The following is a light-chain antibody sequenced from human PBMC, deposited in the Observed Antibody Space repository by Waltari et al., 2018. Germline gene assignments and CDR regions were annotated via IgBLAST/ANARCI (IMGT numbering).Light chain of an antibody. CDR2: GST. Sequence: QSVLTQPPSVSGAPGQRVTISCTGSGSNIGAGYDVHWYQQLPRAAPKLLIYGSTSLPLGVPDRFFGSTSGTSAFLAITGLQAEDEADYYCQSYDTTLSVVFGGGTKLTVL. V-gene: IGLV1-40*01. CDR1: GSNIGAGYD. CDR3: QSYDTTLSVV. J-gene: IGLJ3*02.